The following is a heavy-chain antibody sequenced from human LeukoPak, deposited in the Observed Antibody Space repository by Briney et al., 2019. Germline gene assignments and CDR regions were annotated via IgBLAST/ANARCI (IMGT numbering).Heavy chain of an antibody. CDR1: GFTFSSYS. J-gene: IGHJ4*02. D-gene: IGHD3-22*01. V-gene: IGHV3-21*01. CDR2: ISSSSSYI. CDR3: AKDPPSFNYDSSGYYGGEDY. Sequence: GGSLRLSCAASGFTFSSYSMNWVRQAPGKGLEWVSSISSSSSYIYYADSVKGRFTISRDNSKNTLYLQMNSLRAEDTAVYYCAKDPPSFNYDSSGYYGGEDYWGQGTLVTVSS.